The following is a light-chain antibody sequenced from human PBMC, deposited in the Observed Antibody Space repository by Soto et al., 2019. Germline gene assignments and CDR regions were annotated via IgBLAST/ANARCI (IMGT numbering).Light chain of an antibody. CDR3: PSYTSSRTWV. J-gene: IGLJ3*02. V-gene: IGLV2-18*02. CDR1: SSDVGSYNR. Sequence: QSALTQPPSVSGSPGQSVTISCTGTSSDVGSYNRVSWYQQPPGTAPKLIIYEVTNRLSGVPNRFSASKSGNTASLTISGLQAEDEADYYCPSYTSSRTWVFGGGTKLTVL. CDR2: EVT.